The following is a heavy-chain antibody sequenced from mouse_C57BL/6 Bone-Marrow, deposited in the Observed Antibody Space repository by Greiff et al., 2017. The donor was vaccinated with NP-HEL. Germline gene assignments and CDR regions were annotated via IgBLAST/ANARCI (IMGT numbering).Heavy chain of an antibody. Sequence: EVKVVESGAELVRPGASVKLSCTASGFNIKDDYMHWVKQRPEQGLEWIGWIDPENGDTEYASKFQGKATITADTSSNTAYLQLSSLTSEDTAVYYCTPNWGFAYWGQGTLVTVSA. J-gene: IGHJ3*01. CDR1: GFNIKDDY. CDR2: IDPENGDT. V-gene: IGHV14-4*01. D-gene: IGHD4-1*02. CDR3: TPNWGFAY.